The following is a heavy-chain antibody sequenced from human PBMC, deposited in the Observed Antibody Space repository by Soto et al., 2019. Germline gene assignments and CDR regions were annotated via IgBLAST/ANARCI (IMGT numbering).Heavy chain of an antibody. V-gene: IGHV3-48*01. CDR2: VSSSSSSI. Sequence: PGXSLRLSCAASGFTFSDYSLNWLRQAPGKGLEWVSYVSSSSSSIYYANSVRGRFTISRDNAKNSLYLQMNSLRAEDTAVYYCAREKWDTAPYFDYWGQGTLVTVSS. J-gene: IGHJ4*02. CDR1: GFTFSDYS. CDR3: AREKWDTAPYFDY. D-gene: IGHD5-18*01.